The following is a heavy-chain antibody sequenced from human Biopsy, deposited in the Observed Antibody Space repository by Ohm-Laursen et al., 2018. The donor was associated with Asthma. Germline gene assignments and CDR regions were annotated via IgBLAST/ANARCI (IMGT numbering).Heavy chain of an antibody. D-gene: IGHD5-12*01. CDR1: DYIFPRYY. CDR2: LIPVLGTP. J-gene: IGHJ6*02. Sequence: SVKVSCKASDYIFPRYYISWVRQAPGQGLEWMGGLIPVLGTPDHAQMFEGRVTITADESTSTAYMELSSLSSEDTAVYYCARGYSGSDRIVYYYPGLEVWGQGTTVTVSS. CDR3: ARGYSGSDRIVYYYPGLEV. V-gene: IGHV1-69*13.